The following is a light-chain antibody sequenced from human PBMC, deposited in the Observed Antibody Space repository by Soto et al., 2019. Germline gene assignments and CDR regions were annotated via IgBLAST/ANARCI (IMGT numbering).Light chain of an antibody. V-gene: IGKV4-1*01. J-gene: IGKJ2*01. Sequence: DIVMTQSPDSLAVSLGERATINCKSSQNILYRSNNKNYLSWYRQKPGQPPKLLIYWASVREYGVPDRISGSGSGTDFTLTISSLQAEDVAVYYCQQYYSTPPYTFGQGTKLEIK. CDR3: QQYYSTPPYT. CDR1: QNILYRSNNKNY. CDR2: WAS.